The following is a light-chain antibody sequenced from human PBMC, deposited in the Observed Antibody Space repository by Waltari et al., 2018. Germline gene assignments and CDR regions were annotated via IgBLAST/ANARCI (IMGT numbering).Light chain of an antibody. CDR2: QDT. J-gene: IGLJ1*01. CDR3: QAWDSSTPYV. Sequence: SYELTQPPSVSVSPGQTASITCSGEKLGDKYVCWYQQKPAQSPVLVIYQDTKRPSGIPERFSGSNSGNTATLTISGTQAMDEADYYCQAWDSSTPYVFGPGTKVTVL. CDR1: KLGDKY. V-gene: IGLV3-1*01.